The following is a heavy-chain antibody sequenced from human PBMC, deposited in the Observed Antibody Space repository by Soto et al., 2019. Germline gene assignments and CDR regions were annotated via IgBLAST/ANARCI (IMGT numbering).Heavy chain of an antibody. Sequence: SETLSLTCTVSGGSISISSYYWGWIRQPPGKGLEWIGCIYYNGNTYYNPSLNSRVTISIDPSKNQFSLKLSSVTAAETAVYYCARQTYRRFSDHDWQDSWGQGILVTVSS. CDR2: IYYNGNT. J-gene: IGHJ4*02. D-gene: IGHD5-12*01. CDR1: GGSISISSYY. CDR3: ARQTYRRFSDHDWQDS. V-gene: IGHV4-39*01.